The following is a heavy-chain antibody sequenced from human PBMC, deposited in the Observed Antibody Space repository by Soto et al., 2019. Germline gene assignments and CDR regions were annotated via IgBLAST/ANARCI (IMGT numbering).Heavy chain of an antibody. CDR2: INLNSGSI. CDR1: GFAFYDYA. V-gene: IGHV3-9*01. D-gene: IGHD2-21*01. CDR3: VKAERIQRYRGLFRP. Sequence: GGSLRLCCASSGFAFYDYAMHWIRQVPVKGLEWVSVINLNSGSIGYADSVKCRFAISRDNAKNSLHLQMNSLRAEDTAFYYCVKAERIQRYRGLFRPWGEGTLVSVS. J-gene: IGHJ1*01.